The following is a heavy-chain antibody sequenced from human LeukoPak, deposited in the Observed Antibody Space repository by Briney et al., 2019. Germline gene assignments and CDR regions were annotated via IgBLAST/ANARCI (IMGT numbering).Heavy chain of an antibody. Sequence: SETLSLTCTVSGGSISSYYWSWIRQPPGKGLEWIGYIYYSGSTNYNPSLKSRVTISVDTSKNQLSLKLSSVTAADTAVYYCARLGKGSSWYGADYYYYGMDVWGQGTTVTVSS. D-gene: IGHD6-13*01. V-gene: IGHV4-59*08. J-gene: IGHJ6*02. CDR2: IYYSGST. CDR1: GGSISSYY. CDR3: ARLGKGSSWYGADYYYYGMDV.